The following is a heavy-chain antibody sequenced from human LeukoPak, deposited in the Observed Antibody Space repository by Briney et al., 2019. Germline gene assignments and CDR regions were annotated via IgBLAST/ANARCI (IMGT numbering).Heavy chain of an antibody. CDR2: ISWNSGSI. CDR1: GFTFDDYA. V-gene: IGHV3-9*01. CDR3: VRGQDVWGSSLDY. J-gene: IGHJ4*02. D-gene: IGHD3-16*01. Sequence: GGSLRLSCAASGFTFDDYAMHWVRQAPGKGLEWVSGISWNSGSIGYADSVKGRFTISRDNAKNTLYLQMNSLRAEDTALYYCVRGQDVWGSSLDYWGQGALVTVSS.